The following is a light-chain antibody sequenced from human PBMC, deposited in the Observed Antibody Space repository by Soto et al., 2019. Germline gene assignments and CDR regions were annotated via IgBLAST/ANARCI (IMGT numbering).Light chain of an antibody. CDR1: QSVISN. CDR2: GVY. Sequence: IVMAQCPTILSVSPGERATLSCRASQSVISNLAWYQQKPGLAPRLLIYGVYTRAPGIPARFSGSGSGTEFTLTISSLQSEDFAVYYCQQYHSWPPRTLGQGTKVDIK. CDR3: QQYHSWPPRT. V-gene: IGKV3D-15*01. J-gene: IGKJ1*01.